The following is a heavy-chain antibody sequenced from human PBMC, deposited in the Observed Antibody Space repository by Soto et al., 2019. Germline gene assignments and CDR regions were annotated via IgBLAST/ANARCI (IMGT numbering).Heavy chain of an antibody. Sequence: EVQLLESGGNLVQTGGSLRLSCAASGFSFSTYAMSWVRQAPGKGLEWVSAISGSGGSTYYADSVKGRFTISRDNSKSTLYLQMNSLRADDTAVYYCAKGVNYYESSGYYSYYYNGMDVWGQGTTVTVSS. CDR3: AKGVNYYESSGYYSYYYNGMDV. CDR2: ISGSGGST. J-gene: IGHJ6*02. D-gene: IGHD3-22*01. V-gene: IGHV3-23*01. CDR1: GFSFSTYA.